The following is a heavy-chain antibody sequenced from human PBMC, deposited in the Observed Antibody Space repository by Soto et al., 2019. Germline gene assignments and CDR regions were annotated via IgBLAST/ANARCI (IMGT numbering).Heavy chain of an antibody. V-gene: IGHV5-51*01. Sequence: EVQLVQSGAEVKKPGESLKISCKGSGYSFTSYWIGWVRQMPGKGLEWMGIIYPGDSDTRYSPSFQGQVTISADKSMSTADPQLRRPKASDPLIYYCARLTLVRRREDYGTDVWGQGTTVTVSS. J-gene: IGHJ6*02. CDR3: ARLTLVRRREDYGTDV. CDR1: GYSFTSYW. CDR2: IYPGDSDT. D-gene: IGHD3-10*01.